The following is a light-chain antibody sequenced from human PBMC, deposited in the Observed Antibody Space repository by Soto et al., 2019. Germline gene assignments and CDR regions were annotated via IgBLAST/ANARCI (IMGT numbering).Light chain of an antibody. CDR1: SSDVGSYNL. J-gene: IGLJ2*01. CDR2: EDS. Sequence: QSALTQPASVSGSPGQSITISCTGTSSDVGSYNLVSWYQQHPGKAPKLMIYEDSKRPSGVSNRFSGSKSGNTASLTISGLQAKDEADYYCCSYAGSITSVVFGGGTKLTVL. V-gene: IGLV2-23*01. CDR3: CSYAGSITSVV.